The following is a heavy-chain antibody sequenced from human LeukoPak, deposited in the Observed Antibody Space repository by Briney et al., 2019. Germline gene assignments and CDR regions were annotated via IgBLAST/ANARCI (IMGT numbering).Heavy chain of an antibody. V-gene: IGHV3-30*02. D-gene: IGHD2-2*02. J-gene: IGHJ6*03. CDR2: IRYDGSNK. Sequence: PGGSLRLSCAASGFTFSSYGMHCVRQAPGKGVEWVAFIRYDGSNKYYADSVKGRFTISRDNSKNTLYLQMNSLRAEDRAVYYCAKKPAAIAFYYYYMDVWGKGTTVTVSS. CDR3: AKKPAAIAFYYYYMDV. CDR1: GFTFSSYG.